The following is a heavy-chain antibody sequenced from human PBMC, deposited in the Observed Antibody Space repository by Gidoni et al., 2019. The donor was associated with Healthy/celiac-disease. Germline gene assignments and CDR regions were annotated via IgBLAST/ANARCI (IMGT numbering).Heavy chain of an antibody. Sequence: LSLTCTVSGGSISSGDYYWSWIRQPPGKGLEWIGYIYYSGSTYYNPSLKSRVTISVDTSKNQFSLKLSSVTAADTAVYYCARALGYSGYDSGYYFDYWGQGTLVTVSS. CDR2: IYYSGST. J-gene: IGHJ4*02. V-gene: IGHV4-30-4*01. CDR3: ARALGYSGYDSGYYFDY. CDR1: GGSISSGDYY. D-gene: IGHD5-12*01.